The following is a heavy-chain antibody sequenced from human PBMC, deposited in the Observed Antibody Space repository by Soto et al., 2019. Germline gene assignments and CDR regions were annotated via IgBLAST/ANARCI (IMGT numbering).Heavy chain of an antibody. D-gene: IGHD3-16*01. CDR1: GFSLTTSGVG. Sequence: QITLRESGPTLVKPTQTLTLTCHFSGFSLTTSGVGVGWFRQKPGEALEWLALIFWDGNKRYSPSLNNRVTIGQGASQNRGRLKKTNRLPCDTAPPLWAFFSPAMEGHLFGAWGPGIHVTVSS. J-gene: IGHJ1*01. V-gene: IGHV2-5*02. CDR3: AFFSPAMEGHLFGA. CDR2: IFWDGNK.